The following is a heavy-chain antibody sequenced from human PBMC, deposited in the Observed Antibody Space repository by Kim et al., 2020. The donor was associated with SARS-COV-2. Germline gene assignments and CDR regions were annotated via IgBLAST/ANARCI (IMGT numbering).Heavy chain of an antibody. V-gene: IGHV1-18*01. CDR1: GYTFTNYG. CDR3: ARWSVVRGVVGLISPYYYYVMDV. D-gene: IGHD3-10*01. J-gene: IGHJ6*02. Sequence: ASVKVSCKASGYTFTNYGISWVRQAPGQGLEWMGWISGYNGYTNYAQKLQGRVTMTTDASTTTAYMELGRLTSDDTAVYYCARWSVVRGVVGLISPYYYYVMDVWGQGTTVTVSS. CDR2: ISGYNGYT.